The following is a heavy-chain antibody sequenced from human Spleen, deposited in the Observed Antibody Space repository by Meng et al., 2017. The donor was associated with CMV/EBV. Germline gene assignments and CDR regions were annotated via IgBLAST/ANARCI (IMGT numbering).Heavy chain of an antibody. J-gene: IGHJ4*02. CDR1: GFSFGSYG. V-gene: IGHV3-30*02. CDR3: AKVTTGPWYFDL. Sequence: GESLKISCAASGFSFGSYGMQWVRQAPGKGLEWVAFIRYDGNNKDYGDSVKGRFTVSRDNSKNMVYLQMNSLRAEDTAVYYCAKVTTGPWYFDLWGQGTLVTVSS. D-gene: IGHD4-11*01. CDR2: IRYDGNNK.